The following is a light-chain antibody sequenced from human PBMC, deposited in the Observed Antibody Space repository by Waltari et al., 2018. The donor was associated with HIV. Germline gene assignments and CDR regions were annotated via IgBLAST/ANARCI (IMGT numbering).Light chain of an antibody. CDR1: SSNLGNNA. CDR2: YDD. V-gene: IGLV1-36*01. J-gene: IGLJ3*02. CDR3: ATWDDSLNAWV. Sequence: QSVLTQPPSVSEAPRQRVTISCSGSSSNLGNNAVNWYQQFPGKAPKLLIYYDDLLSSGVSDRFSDSKSGTSASLAISGLQSEDEAEYYCATWDDSLNAWVFGGGTKLTVL.